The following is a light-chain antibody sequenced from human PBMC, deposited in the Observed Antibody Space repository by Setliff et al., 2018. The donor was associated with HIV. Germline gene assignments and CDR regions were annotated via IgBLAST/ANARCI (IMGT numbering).Light chain of an antibody. CDR1: QHIDIA. V-gene: IGKV1-13*02. CDR3: QQFNSYPLT. Sequence: AIQLTQSPSSLSASVGDRVSITCRASQHIDIALAWYQQKPGKTPEVLIYDASSLETGVPSRFSGSGSGTEFTLTISSLQPEDLATYYCQQFNSYPLTFGGGTKVDIK. J-gene: IGKJ4*01. CDR2: DAS.